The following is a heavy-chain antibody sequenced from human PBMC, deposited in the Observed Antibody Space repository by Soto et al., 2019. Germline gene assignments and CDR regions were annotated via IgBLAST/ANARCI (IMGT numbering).Heavy chain of an antibody. CDR3: ARGTGDYVAYHYGMNV. D-gene: IGHD4-17*01. CDR2: VYYSGST. V-gene: IGHV4-59*01. Sequence: SETLSLTCSVSGGSISSYYWNWIRQPPGKGLEWIGYVYYSGSTNSNPSLKSRITISVDTPKNQFSLKLRSVTAADTAVYYCARGTGDYVAYHYGMNVWGQGTTVTVSS. J-gene: IGHJ6*02. CDR1: GGSISSYY.